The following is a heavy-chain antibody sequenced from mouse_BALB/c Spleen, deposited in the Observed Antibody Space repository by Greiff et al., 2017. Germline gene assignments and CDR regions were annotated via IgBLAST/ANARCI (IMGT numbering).Heavy chain of an antibody. CDR3: ARWWDYDEMFAY. D-gene: IGHD2-4*01. CDR1: GYTFTDYN. J-gene: IGHJ3*01. Sequence: DVKLQESGPELVKPGASVKISCKASGYTFTDYNMHWVKQSHGKSLEWIGYIYPYNGGTGYNQKFKSKATLTVDNSSSTAYMELRSLTSEDSAVYYCARWWDYDEMFAYWGQGTLVTVSA. V-gene: IGHV1S29*02. CDR2: IYPYNGGT.